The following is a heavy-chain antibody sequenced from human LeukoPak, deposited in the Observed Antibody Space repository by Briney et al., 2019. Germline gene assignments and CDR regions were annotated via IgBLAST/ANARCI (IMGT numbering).Heavy chain of an antibody. D-gene: IGHD3-10*01. V-gene: IGHV3-21*01. CDR1: GFTFGSYS. J-gene: IGHJ4*02. Sequence: GGSLRLSCAASGFTFGSYSMNWVRQAPGKGLEWVSSISSSSSYIYYAGSVKGRFTISRDNAKNSLYLQMNSLRAEDTAVYYCARDGRDAMVRGVDYWGQGTLVTVSS. CDR3: ARDGRDAMVRGVDY. CDR2: ISSSSSYI.